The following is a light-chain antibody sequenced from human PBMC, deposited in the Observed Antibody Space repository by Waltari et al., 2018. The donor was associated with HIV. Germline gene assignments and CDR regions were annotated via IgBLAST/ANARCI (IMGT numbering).Light chain of an antibody. J-gene: IGLJ2*01. CDR1: SSNIGSNT. V-gene: IGLV1-44*01. Sequence: QSVLTQPPSASGTPGQRVTISCSGSSSNIGSNTVTWYQQLPGTAPKLLIYSNNRRPSWFPDRFSGSKSGTSASLAISGLQSEDEADYYCAAWDDSLNGPGVVFGGGTKLTVL. CDR3: AAWDDSLNGPGVV. CDR2: SNN.